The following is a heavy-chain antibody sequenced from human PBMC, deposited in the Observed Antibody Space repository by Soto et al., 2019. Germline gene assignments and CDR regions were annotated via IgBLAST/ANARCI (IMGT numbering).Heavy chain of an antibody. CDR1: GFTFSTYD. D-gene: IGHD1-1*01. V-gene: IGHV3-21*01. CDR2: ITTTSRYI. Sequence: EVQLVESGGGLVQPGGSLRLSCAASGFTFSTYDMNWVRQAPGKGLEWVSSITTTSRYIYYGDSVRGRFTISRDNARNSLFLQMDGLRAEDTAVYYCVRSGTAAMLRHNWVDPWGQGTRVTVSS. CDR3: VRSGTAAMLRHNWVDP. J-gene: IGHJ5*02.